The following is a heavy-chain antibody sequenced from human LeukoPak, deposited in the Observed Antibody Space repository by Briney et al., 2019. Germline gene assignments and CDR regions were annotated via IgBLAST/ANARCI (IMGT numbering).Heavy chain of an antibody. D-gene: IGHD3-10*01. CDR3: ARVPIYYYGSGSRNHFDY. J-gene: IGHJ4*02. CDR2: IIPILGIA. V-gene: IGHV1-69*04. Sequence: SVKIFCKASGGTFSSYAISWVRQAPGQGLEWRGRIIPILGIANYAQKFQGRVTITADKSTSTAYMELSSLRSEDTAVYYCARVPIYYYGSGSRNHFDYWGQGTLVTVSS. CDR1: GGTFSSYA.